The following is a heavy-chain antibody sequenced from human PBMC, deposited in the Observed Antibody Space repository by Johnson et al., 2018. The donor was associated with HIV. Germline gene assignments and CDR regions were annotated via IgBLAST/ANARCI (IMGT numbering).Heavy chain of an antibody. V-gene: IGHV3-13*01. Sequence: VQLVESGGGLVQPGVSLRLSCAAYGFTFRSDDMHWVRQATGKGLEWVSGIGTAGDTHYPGSVKGRFTISRENAKNSLYLQMNSLRAGDTAVYYCVRARGYSLAFDIWGQGTMVTVSS. CDR2: IGTAGDT. CDR3: VRARGYSLAFDI. CDR1: GFTFRSDD. J-gene: IGHJ3*02. D-gene: IGHD2-21*01.